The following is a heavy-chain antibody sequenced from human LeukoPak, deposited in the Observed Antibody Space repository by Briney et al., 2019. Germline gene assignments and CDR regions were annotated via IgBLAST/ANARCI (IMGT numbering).Heavy chain of an antibody. V-gene: IGHV3-64*01. D-gene: IGHD3-9*01. CDR2: ISSNGGST. CDR3: ARDLTEYDMLTGRYLDY. J-gene: IGHJ4*02. Sequence: PGGSLRLSCGASGFTFSSYAMHWVRQAPGKGLEYVSAISSNGGSTYYANSVKGRFTISRDNSKNTLYLQMGSLRAEDMAVYYCARDLTEYDMLTGRYLDYWRQGTLVTVSS. CDR1: GFTFSSYA.